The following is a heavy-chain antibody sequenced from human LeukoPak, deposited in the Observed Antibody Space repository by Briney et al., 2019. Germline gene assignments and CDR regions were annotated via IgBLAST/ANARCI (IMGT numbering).Heavy chain of an antibody. CDR2: IYYSRST. CDR3: ARLSVGTFDY. CDR1: SGSISSSNYY. J-gene: IGHJ4*02. D-gene: IGHD6-13*01. Sequence: SETLSLTCTVSSGSISSSNYYWGWIRQPPGKGLEWIGNIYYSRSTYYNPSLKSRVTISVDTSKNQFSLKLTSVTAADTAVYYCARLSVGTFDYWGQGTLVTVSS. V-gene: IGHV4-39*01.